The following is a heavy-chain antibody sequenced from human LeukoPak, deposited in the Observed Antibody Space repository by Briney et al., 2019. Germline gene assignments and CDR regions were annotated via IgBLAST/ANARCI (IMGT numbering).Heavy chain of an antibody. CDR2: IYYSGST. Sequence: SQTLSLTCTVSGGSINRGVYYWIWIPPHPGKGLEWIGNIYYSGSTYYNPSLKRRATISVDTSKNEFSPKLPFVTAAYTSVYYCARSYHCYDSSGYQDPNWFDPWGQGTLVTVSS. CDR3: ARSYHCYDSSGYQDPNWFDP. J-gene: IGHJ5*02. V-gene: IGHV4-31*03. CDR1: GGSINRGVYY. D-gene: IGHD3-22*01.